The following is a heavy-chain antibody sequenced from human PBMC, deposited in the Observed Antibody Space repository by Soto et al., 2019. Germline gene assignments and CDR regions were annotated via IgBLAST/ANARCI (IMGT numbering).Heavy chain of an antibody. J-gene: IGHJ4*02. CDR3: ARSPGLYYFDY. CDR2: ISTSSNYI. V-gene: IGHV3-21*01. CDR1: GFTFISYS. Sequence: GGSLRLSCAASGFTFISYSMNWVLQAPGKGLEWVSSISTSSNYIYYADSVKGRFTISRDNAKNSLYLQMNSLRAEDTAVYYCARSPGLYYFDYWGQGTLVTVS. D-gene: IGHD2-21*02.